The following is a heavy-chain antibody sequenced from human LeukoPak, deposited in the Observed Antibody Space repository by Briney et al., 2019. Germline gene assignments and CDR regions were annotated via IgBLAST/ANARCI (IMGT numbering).Heavy chain of an antibody. V-gene: IGHV4-61*02. CDR2: IYTSGST. CDR3: ASATHYYGSGNYYSRLDY. J-gene: IGHJ4*02. Sequence: PSETLSLTCTVSGGSISSGHYYWSWIRQPAGKGLEWIGRIYTSGSTNYNPSLKSRVTISVDTSNNQFSLKLSSVTAADTAVYYCASATHYYGSGNYYSRLDYWGQGTLVTVSS. D-gene: IGHD3-10*01. CDR1: GGSISSGHYY.